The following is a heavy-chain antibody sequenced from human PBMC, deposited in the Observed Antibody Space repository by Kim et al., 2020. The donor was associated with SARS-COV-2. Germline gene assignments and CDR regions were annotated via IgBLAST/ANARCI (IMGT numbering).Heavy chain of an antibody. Sequence: YCADSVKGRFTISRDHSENMLDLQMSSLGAEDTAVCYCGDYRGAGSHFTYWGQGTLVTVSS. J-gene: IGHJ4*02. V-gene: IGHV3-23*01. D-gene: IGHD3-10*01. CDR3: GDYRGAGSHFTY.